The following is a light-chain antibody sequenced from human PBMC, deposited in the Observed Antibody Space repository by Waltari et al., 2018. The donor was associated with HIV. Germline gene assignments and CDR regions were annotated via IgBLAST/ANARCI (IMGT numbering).Light chain of an antibody. Sequence: EIVLTQSPGALSLSPGERATTSCRASQSVSTNYLAWYQYKPGQAPRLLIYDASLRACGIPNRFSGGGSGTDFTLTISRLEPEDFAVYYCQQYHTSPLTFGGGTKVEIK. J-gene: IGKJ4*01. V-gene: IGKV3-20*01. CDR1: QSVSTNY. CDR3: QQYHTSPLT. CDR2: DAS.